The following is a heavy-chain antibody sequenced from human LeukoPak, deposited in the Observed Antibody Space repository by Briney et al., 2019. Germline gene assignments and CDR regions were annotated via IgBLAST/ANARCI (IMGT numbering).Heavy chain of an antibody. Sequence: QPGGSLRLSCGASGFTFSSYDMSWVREAPGKGLEWVSSFSGSGGSTYYADYVKGRYTISRDNSKNTLYLQMNSMKAEDTAVYYCAKDLYCSSTSCYEAVYWGQGTLVTVSS. CDR2: FSGSGGST. CDR1: GFTFSSYD. V-gene: IGHV3-23*01. J-gene: IGHJ4*02. CDR3: AKDLYCSSTSCYEAVY. D-gene: IGHD2-2*01.